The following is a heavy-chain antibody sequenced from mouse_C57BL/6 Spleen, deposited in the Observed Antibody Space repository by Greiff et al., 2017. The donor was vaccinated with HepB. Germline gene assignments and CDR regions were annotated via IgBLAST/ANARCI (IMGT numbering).Heavy chain of an antibody. CDR1: GFTFSSYA. Sequence: EVMLVESGGGLVKPGGSLKLSCAASGFTFSSYAMSWVRQTPEKRLEWVATISDGGSYTYYPDNVKGRFTISRDNAKNNLYLQMSHLKSEDTAMYYCAREGKGRYYAMDYWGQGTSVTVSS. CDR2: ISDGGSYT. D-gene: IGHD1-3*01. J-gene: IGHJ4*01. CDR3: AREGKGRYYAMDY. V-gene: IGHV5-4*01.